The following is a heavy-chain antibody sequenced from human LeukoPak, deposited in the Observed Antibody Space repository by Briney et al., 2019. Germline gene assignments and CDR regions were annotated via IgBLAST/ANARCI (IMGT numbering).Heavy chain of an antibody. V-gene: IGHV1-2*02. D-gene: IGHD3-22*01. CDR2: INPNSGGT. Sequence: ASVKVSCKASGYTFTGYYMHWVRQAPGQGLVWMGWINPNSGGTNYAQKFQGRVTMTRDTSISTAYMELSRLRSDDTAVYYCARGEDSYDSSGYWGQGTLVTVSS. CDR1: GYTFTGYY. CDR3: ARGEDSYDSSGY. J-gene: IGHJ4*02.